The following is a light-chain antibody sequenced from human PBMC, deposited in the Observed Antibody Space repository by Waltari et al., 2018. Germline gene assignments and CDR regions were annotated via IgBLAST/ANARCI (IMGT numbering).Light chain of an antibody. V-gene: IGKV4-1*01. J-gene: IGKJ2*01. CDR3: QQYYSAPFN. CDR1: QRVFYRSDNKNY. Sequence: DIVMTQSPDSLAVSLGERATINCKSSQRVFYRSDNKNYLAWYQQKPGQPPKLLIYWASTRESGVPDRFSGSGSETDFTLTISSLQAEDVAVYYCQQYYSAPFNFGQGTKLEVK. CDR2: WAS.